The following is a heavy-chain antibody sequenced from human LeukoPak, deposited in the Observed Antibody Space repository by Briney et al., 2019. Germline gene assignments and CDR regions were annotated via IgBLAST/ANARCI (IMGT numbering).Heavy chain of an antibody. J-gene: IGHJ3*02. CDR2: IDHSGST. V-gene: IGHV4-34*01. D-gene: IGHD3-10*01. CDR1: DESFSGYY. Sequence: SETLSLTCAVYDESFSGYYCSWFRQPPRKGLGWIGEIDHSGSTNYNPSLQSRVTISVDTSKNQFSLKVSSVSAADTAVYYCARGNRPYGEHEAFDIWGHGTTVTVSP. CDR3: ARGNRPYGEHEAFDI.